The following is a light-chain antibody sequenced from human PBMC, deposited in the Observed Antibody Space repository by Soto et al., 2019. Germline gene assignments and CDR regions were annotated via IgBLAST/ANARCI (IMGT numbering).Light chain of an antibody. Sequence: QSALTQPPSASGSPGQSVTISCTGTSSDVGGYNCVSWYQQHPGKAPQLMIYEVTKRPSGVPDRFSGSKSGNTAPLTVSGLQAEDEADYYCSSYAGSNTVLFGGGTKLTVL. CDR1: SSDVGGYNC. CDR3: SSYAGSNTVL. CDR2: EVT. V-gene: IGLV2-8*01. J-gene: IGLJ2*01.